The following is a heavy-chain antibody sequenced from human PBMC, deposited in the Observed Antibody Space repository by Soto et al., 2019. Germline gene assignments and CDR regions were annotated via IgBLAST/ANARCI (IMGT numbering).Heavy chain of an antibody. CDR3: ARGREYSTFLYYFDY. CDR1: GFTFSHYD. CDR2: IWYDGGNK. Sequence: QVQLVESGGGVVQLGRSLRLSCAASGFTFSHYDMHWVRQAPGKGLEWVAVIWYDGGNKYYGDADSVKGRFTVSRDNSKNTLYLQMNSLRAEDTAVYFCARGREYSTFLYYFDYWGQGTLVTVSS. V-gene: IGHV3-33*01. D-gene: IGHD6-6*01. J-gene: IGHJ4*02.